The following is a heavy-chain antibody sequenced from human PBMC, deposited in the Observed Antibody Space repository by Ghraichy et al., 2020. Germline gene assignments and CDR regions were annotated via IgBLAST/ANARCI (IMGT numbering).Heavy chain of an antibody. CDR1: GFTFSTYG. Sequence: GGSLRLSCAASGFTFSTYGMNWVRQAPGKRLEWVSSIIFNSNYIYYADSVKGRFTISRDNAKNSLYLQMNSLRAEDTAVYYCARVFLEWSLDAFDIWGQGTMVTVSS. CDR3: ARVFLEWSLDAFDI. J-gene: IGHJ3*02. D-gene: IGHD3-3*01. V-gene: IGHV3-21*01. CDR2: IIFNSNYI.